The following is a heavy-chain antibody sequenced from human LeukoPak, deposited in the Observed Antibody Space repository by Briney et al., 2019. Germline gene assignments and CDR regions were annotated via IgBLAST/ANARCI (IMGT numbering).Heavy chain of an antibody. J-gene: IGHJ3*02. CDR2: IYYSGST. V-gene: IGHV4-59*01. Sequence: PSETLSLTCTVSGGFISSYYWSWIRQPPGKGLEWIGYIYYSGSTNYNPSLKSRVTISVDTSKNQFSLKLSSVTAADTAVYYCARESTDYDSSPRDAFDIWGQGTMVTVSS. CDR1: GGFISSYY. CDR3: ARESTDYDSSPRDAFDI. D-gene: IGHD3-22*01.